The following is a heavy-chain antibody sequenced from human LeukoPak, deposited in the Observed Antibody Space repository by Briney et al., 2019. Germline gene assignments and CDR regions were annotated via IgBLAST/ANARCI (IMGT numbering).Heavy chain of an antibody. CDR3: ATDRRIFYGSGSYYTNWFDP. CDR1: GYTLTELS. J-gene: IGHJ5*02. CDR2: FDPEDGET. V-gene: IGHV1-24*01. D-gene: IGHD3-10*01. Sequence: ASVKVSCKVSGYTLTELSMHWVRQAPGKGLEWMGGFDPEDGETIYAQKFQGRVTMTEDTSTDTAYMELSSLRSEGTAVYYCATDRRIFYGSGSYYTNWFDPWGQGTLVTVSS.